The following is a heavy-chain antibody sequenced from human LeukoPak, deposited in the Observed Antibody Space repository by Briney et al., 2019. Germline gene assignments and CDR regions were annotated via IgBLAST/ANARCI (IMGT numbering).Heavy chain of an antibody. V-gene: IGHV3-23*01. CDR1: GFTFSSYA. J-gene: IGHJ4*02. CDR3: ATTLARPPLRTNDS. CDR2: ISGSGGST. D-gene: IGHD6-6*01. Sequence: PGGSLRLSCAASGFTFSSYAMSWVRQAPGKGLEWVSAISGSGGSTYYADSVKGRLTISRDNSKHTLYLQMNSLRAEDTAVYYCATTLARPPLRTNDSWGQGTLVTVSP.